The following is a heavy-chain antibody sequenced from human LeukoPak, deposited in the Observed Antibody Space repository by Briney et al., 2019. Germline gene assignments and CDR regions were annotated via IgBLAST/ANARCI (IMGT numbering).Heavy chain of an antibody. J-gene: IGHJ4*02. Sequence: SETLSLTRAVYGGSFSGYYWSWIRQPPGKGLEWIGEINHSGSTNYNPSLKSRVTISVDTSKNQFSLKLSSVTAADTAVYYCARRLLALRLGEDDDYFDYWGQGTLVTVSS. D-gene: IGHD3-16*01. CDR1: GGSFSGYY. CDR3: ARRLLALRLGEDDDYFDY. V-gene: IGHV4-34*01. CDR2: INHSGST.